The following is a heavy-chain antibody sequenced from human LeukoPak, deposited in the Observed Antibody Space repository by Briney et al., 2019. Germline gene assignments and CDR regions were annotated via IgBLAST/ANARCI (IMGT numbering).Heavy chain of an antibody. V-gene: IGHV3-74*01. CDR1: GFTFSSYW. J-gene: IGHJ4*02. CDR3: ARGGRSEDYYDSSGYTFDY. CDR2: INSDGSST. Sequence: PGGSLRLSCAASGFTFSSYWMHWVRQAPGKGLVWVSRINSDGSSTSYADSVKGRFTISRDNAKNTLYLQMNSLRAEDTAVYYCARGGRSEDYYDSSGYTFDYWGQGTLVTVSS. D-gene: IGHD3-22*01.